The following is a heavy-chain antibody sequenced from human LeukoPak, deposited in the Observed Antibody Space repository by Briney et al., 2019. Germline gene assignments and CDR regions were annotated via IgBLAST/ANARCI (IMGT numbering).Heavy chain of an antibody. J-gene: IGHJ6*03. V-gene: IGHV1-8*01. Sequence: GASVKVSCKASGYTFTSYDINWVRQATGQGLEWMGWMNPNSGNTGYAQKFQGRVTMTRNTSISTAYMELSGLRSEDTAVYYCARGGSGRTRGNNYMDVWGKGTTVTISS. CDR2: MNPNSGNT. CDR1: GYTFTSYD. CDR3: ARGGSGRTRGNNYMDV. D-gene: IGHD3-10*01.